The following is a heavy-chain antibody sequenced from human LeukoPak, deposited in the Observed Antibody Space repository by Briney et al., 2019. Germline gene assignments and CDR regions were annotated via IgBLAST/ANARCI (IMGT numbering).Heavy chain of an antibody. D-gene: IGHD5-12*01. CDR1: GYTFTGYY. Sequence: ASVKVSCKASGYTFTGYYMHWVRQAPGQGLEWMGWINPNSGGTNYAQKFQGRVTMTRDTSISTAYMELSRLRSDDTAVYYCAEDLSGYLYELGYAFDIWGQGTMVTVSS. CDR3: AEDLSGYLYELGYAFDI. J-gene: IGHJ3*02. V-gene: IGHV1-2*02. CDR2: INPNSGGT.